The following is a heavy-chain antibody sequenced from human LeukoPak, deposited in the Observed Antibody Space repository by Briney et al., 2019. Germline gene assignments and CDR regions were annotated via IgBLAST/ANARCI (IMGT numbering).Heavy chain of an antibody. Sequence: SETLSLTCTVSGGPISSYYWSWIRQPPGKGLEWIGYIYYSGSTNYNPSLKSRVTISVDTSKNQFSLKLSSVTAADTAVYYCARGSLPEYYYDSSGYYLNWGQGTLVTVSS. CDR1: GGPISSYY. D-gene: IGHD3-22*01. V-gene: IGHV4-59*01. J-gene: IGHJ4*02. CDR3: ARGSLPEYYYDSSGYYLN. CDR2: IYYSGST.